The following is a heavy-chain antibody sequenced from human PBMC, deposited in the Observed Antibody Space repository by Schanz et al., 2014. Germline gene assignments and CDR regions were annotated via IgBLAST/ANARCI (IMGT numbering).Heavy chain of an antibody. V-gene: IGHV3-48*01. CDR2: ITYNGGTI. CDR3: ARDRRNADLDY. D-gene: IGHD1-1*01. Sequence: EVQLVESGGGLVQPGGSLRLSCAASGITFSSHSFNWVRQAPGKGLEWISYITYNGGTIYYADSVKGRFTISRGNAKNSLYLEMNSLRAEDTALYYCARDRRNADLDYWGQGTLVTVSS. CDR1: GITFSSHS. J-gene: IGHJ4*02.